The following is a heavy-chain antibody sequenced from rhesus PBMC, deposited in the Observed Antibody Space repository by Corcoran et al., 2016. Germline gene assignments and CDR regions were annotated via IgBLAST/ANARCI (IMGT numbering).Heavy chain of an antibody. CDR2: FSESGYTI. Sequence: DVQLVESGGGLVKPGGSLRLSCVASGFTFSSYEMHWVRKAPGKGLEWVSVFSESGYTIYYADAVKGRFNISRDNAKNSLFLQMHSLRAEDTAVYYCTRVGRWLAHTYFDYWGQGVLVTVSS. V-gene: IGHV3-100*02. CDR3: TRVGRWLAHTYFDY. CDR1: GFTFSSYE. J-gene: IGHJ4*01. D-gene: IGHD6-37*01.